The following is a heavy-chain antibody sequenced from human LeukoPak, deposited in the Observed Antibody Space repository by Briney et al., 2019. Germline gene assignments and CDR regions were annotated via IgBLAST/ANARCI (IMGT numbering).Heavy chain of an antibody. J-gene: IGHJ6*04. D-gene: IGHD3-10*02. V-gene: IGHV3-11*04. Sequence: GGSLRLSCLASGFTFRDYYMTWIRQAPGKGLEWVSYISSSGSTIYYADSVKGRFTISRDNAKNSLYLQMNSLRAEDTAVYYCAELGITMIGGVWGKGTTVTISS. CDR3: AELGITMIGGV. CDR1: GFTFRDYY. CDR2: ISSSGSTI.